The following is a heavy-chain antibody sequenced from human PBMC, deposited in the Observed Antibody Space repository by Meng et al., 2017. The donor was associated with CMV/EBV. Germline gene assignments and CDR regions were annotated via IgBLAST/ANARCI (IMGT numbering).Heavy chain of an antibody. V-gene: IGHV1-58*01. CDR1: GFTFTSSA. CDR2: IVVGSGNT. Sequence: SVKVSCKASGFTFTSSAVQWVRQARGQRLGWIGWIVVGSGNTNYAQKFQERVTITRDMSTSTAYMELSSLRSEDTAVYYCAAEQYCSGGSCYGSSVGEGAFDIWGQGTMVTVSS. D-gene: IGHD2-15*01. CDR3: AAEQYCSGGSCYGSSVGEGAFDI. J-gene: IGHJ3*02.